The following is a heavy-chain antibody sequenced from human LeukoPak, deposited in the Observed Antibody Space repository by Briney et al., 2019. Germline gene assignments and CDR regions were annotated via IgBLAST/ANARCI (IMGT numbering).Heavy chain of an antibody. CDR2: IYHSGST. D-gene: IGHD6-13*01. CDR1: GYSISSGYY. V-gene: IGHV4-38-2*02. CDR3: ARSGFGSSWYKRRGWFDP. Sequence: SETLSLTCTVSGYSISSGYYWGWIRQPPGKGLEWIGSIYHSGSTYYNPSLKSRVTISVDTSKNQFSLKLSSVTAADTAVYYCARSGFGSSWYKRRGWFDPWGQGTLVTVSS. J-gene: IGHJ5*02.